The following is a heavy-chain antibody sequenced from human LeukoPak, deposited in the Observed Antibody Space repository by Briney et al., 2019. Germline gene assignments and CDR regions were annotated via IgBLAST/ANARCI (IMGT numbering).Heavy chain of an antibody. V-gene: IGHV3-48*03. Sequence: PGGSLRLSCAASGFTFSSYEMNWVRQAPGKGLEWVSYISSSGSTIYYADSVKGRFTISRDNAKNSLYLQMNSLRAEDTAVYYCAKIYSSSVNVGVFDYWGQGTLVTVSS. J-gene: IGHJ4*02. CDR1: GFTFSSYE. CDR3: AKIYSSSVNVGVFDY. CDR2: ISSSGSTI. D-gene: IGHD6-6*01.